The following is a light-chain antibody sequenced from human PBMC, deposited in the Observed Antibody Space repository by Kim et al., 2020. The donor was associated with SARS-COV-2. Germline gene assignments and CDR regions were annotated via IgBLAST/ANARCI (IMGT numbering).Light chain of an antibody. V-gene: IGLV1-40*01. CDR2: LDT. CDR3: QSYDNSLGGFV. J-gene: IGLJ1*01. CDR1: GSNIGAGFG. Sequence: RVTISCTGGGSNIGAGFGVHWYQQVPGTAPRVLIYLDTNRPSGVPDRFSASKSGTSASLAITELQAEDEADYYCQSYDNSLGGFVFGSGTKVTVL.